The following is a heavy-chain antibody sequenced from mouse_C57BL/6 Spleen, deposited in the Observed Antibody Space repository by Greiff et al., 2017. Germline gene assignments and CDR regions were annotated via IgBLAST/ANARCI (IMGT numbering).Heavy chain of an antibody. D-gene: IGHD2-4*01. Sequence: QVHVKQSGAELVKPGASVKISCKASGYAFSSYWMNWVKQRPGKGLEWIGQIYPGDGDTNYNGKFKGKATLTADKSSSTAYMQLSSLTSEDSAVYFCARGIYYDYDYWGQGTTLTVSS. CDR1: GYAFSSYW. J-gene: IGHJ2*01. CDR2: IYPGDGDT. CDR3: ARGIYYDYDY. V-gene: IGHV1-80*01.